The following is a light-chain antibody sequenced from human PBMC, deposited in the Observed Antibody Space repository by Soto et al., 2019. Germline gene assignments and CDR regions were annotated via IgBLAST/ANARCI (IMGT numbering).Light chain of an antibody. CDR2: DAS. Sequence: DIQMSQSPSTLSASEGDRVTITCRASQSISSWLAWYQQKPGKAPKLLIYDASSLESGVPSRFSGSGSGTEFTLTISSLQPDDFATYYGHQYNSYWTFGQGTKVDIK. CDR1: QSISSW. J-gene: IGKJ1*01. V-gene: IGKV1-5*01. CDR3: HQYNSYWT.